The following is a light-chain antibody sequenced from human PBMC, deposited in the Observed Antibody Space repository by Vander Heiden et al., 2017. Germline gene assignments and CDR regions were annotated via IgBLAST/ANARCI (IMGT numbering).Light chain of an antibody. J-gene: IGLJ2*01. CDR1: SSDVGAYNY. CDR2: DVS. Sequence: QSALTQPASVSGSPGQSITISCTGTSSDVGAYNYVSWYQQHPGKAPKLMIYDVSSRPSRVSDRFSGSKSGNTASLTISGLQPEDEADYYCSSYTSGSTLVVFGGGTKLTVL. CDR3: SSYTSGSTLVV. V-gene: IGLV2-14*03.